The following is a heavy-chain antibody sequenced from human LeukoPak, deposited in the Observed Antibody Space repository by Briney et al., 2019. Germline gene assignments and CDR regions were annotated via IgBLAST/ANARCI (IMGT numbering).Heavy chain of an antibody. CDR3: AKEKTLWFGGGPFDY. D-gene: IGHD3-10*01. J-gene: IGHJ4*02. Sequence: PGGSLRLSCAASGFTFSYYGMHWVRQAPGKGLEWVAVISYDGSNKNYADSVRGRFTISRDNSKNTLYLQMNSLRAEDTAVYYCAKEKTLWFGGGPFDYWGQGTLVTVSS. CDR2: ISYDGSNK. CDR1: GFTFSYYG. V-gene: IGHV3-30*18.